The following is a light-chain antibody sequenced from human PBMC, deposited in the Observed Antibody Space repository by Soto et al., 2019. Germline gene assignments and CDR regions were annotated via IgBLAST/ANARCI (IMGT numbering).Light chain of an antibody. Sequence: EIVMTQSPATLSVSPGERATLSCRASQSVGSYLAWYQQKLGQAPRLLVSGASTRAPGIPARFSGSGSGTEFTLTITSLQSEDFAISHCQQYFNWQATFGQGTKV. CDR1: QSVGSY. CDR3: QQYFNWQAT. CDR2: GAS. V-gene: IGKV3-15*01. J-gene: IGKJ1*01.